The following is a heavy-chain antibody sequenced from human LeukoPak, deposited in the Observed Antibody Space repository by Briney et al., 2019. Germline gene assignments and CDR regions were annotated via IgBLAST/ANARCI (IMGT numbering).Heavy chain of an antibody. V-gene: IGHV3-23*01. CDR1: GFTFSNYA. CDR3: AKDWGMGHQLLRIDY. D-gene: IGHD2-2*01. J-gene: IGHJ4*02. CDR2: SSDNTANA. Sequence: VPPGRSLRLSCAASGFTFSNYAMCWVRPAPGRGLDCFSISSDNTANACYDDSLKGRFTISRDNYNNTLYLQMSSMGAEDTSVYYCAKDWGMGHQLLRIDYWGQGTLVSVSS.